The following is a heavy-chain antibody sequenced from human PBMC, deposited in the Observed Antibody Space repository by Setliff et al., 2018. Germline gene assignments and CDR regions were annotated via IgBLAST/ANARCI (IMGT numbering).Heavy chain of an antibody. CDR2: VYYSGIA. Sequence: PSETLSLTCNVSGASIRNFYWTWIRQPPGKGLEWIGYVYYSGIANYSPSLKSRLTISVDTSKNQISLKLSSVTAADTAVYYCAGGTIVAPGGYFYYMDVWGKGATVTVSS. CDR3: AGGTIVAPGGYFYYMDV. J-gene: IGHJ6*03. CDR1: GASIRNFY. V-gene: IGHV4-59*01. D-gene: IGHD6-6*01.